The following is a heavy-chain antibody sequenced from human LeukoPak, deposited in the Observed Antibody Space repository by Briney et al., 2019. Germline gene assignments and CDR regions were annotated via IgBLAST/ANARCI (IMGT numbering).Heavy chain of an antibody. CDR1: GGSISSGGYY. J-gene: IGHJ4*02. CDR2: IYYSGST. Sequence: TPSETLSLTCTVSGGSISSGGYYWSWLRQHPGKGLEWIVYIYYSGSTYYNPSLKSRFTITVDTSKNQFSLTLSSVTAPATAVYYCARENPRGEPGAHGDFDYWGQGTLVTVSS. CDR3: ARENPRGEPGAHGDFDY. V-gene: IGHV4-31*03. D-gene: IGHD2-2*01.